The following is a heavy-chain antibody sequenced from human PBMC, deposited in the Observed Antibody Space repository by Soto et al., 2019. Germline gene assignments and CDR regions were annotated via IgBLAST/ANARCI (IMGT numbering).Heavy chain of an antibody. Sequence: ASVKVSCKASGYTFTGYYIHWVLQAPGQGLEWMGGINPNSGSSNYARKFQGRVTMTRDTSITTAYMELTSLRSDDTAVYYCARYCSSTSCQFDPWGQGTLVTVSS. V-gene: IGHV1-2*02. CDR2: INPNSGSS. CDR3: ARYCSSTSCQFDP. J-gene: IGHJ5*02. D-gene: IGHD2-2*01. CDR1: GYTFTGYY.